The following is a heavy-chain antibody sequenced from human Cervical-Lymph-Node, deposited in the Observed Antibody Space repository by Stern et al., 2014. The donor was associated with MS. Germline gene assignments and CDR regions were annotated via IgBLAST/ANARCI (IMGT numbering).Heavy chain of an antibody. CDR2: IGTGGGT. CDR3: AREVPDSSSSGWDFDL. D-gene: IGHD6-6*01. J-gene: IGHJ2*01. Sequence: VQLVQSGGGLVQPGGSLRLSCAASGFTFSSYDMHWVRQATGKGLEWVSAIGTGGGTYYPASVKGRFTISRENAKNSLYLQMNSLRAGDTAVYYCAREVPDSSSSGWDFDLWGRGTLVTVSS. V-gene: IGHV3-13*01. CDR1: GFTFSSYD.